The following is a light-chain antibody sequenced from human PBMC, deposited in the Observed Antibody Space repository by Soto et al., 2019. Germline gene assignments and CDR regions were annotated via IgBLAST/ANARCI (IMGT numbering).Light chain of an antibody. CDR2: DAS. CDR3: QQRISWPLT. Sequence: EIVLTQSPGILSLSPGERATLSRRASQSLAANYLAWYQQRPGQAPRLLISDASKRATGIPARFSGSGFETDFTLTISSLEPEDFAVYYCQQRISWPLTFGGGTKVEIK. CDR1: QSLAANY. V-gene: IGKV3-11*01. J-gene: IGKJ4*01.